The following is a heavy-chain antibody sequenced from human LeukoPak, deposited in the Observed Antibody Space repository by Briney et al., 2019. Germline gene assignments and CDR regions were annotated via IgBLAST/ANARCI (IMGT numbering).Heavy chain of an antibody. Sequence: GESLKISCKGSGYSFTTYWIGWVRPMSGKGLEWMGIIYPGDSDTTYSPSFQGQVTISADKSINTAYLQWSSLKASDTAMYYCARHSDAAMVVDYWGQGTLVTVSS. CDR2: IYPGDSDT. V-gene: IGHV5-51*01. D-gene: IGHD5-18*01. J-gene: IGHJ4*02. CDR1: GYSFTTYW. CDR3: ARHSDAAMVVDY.